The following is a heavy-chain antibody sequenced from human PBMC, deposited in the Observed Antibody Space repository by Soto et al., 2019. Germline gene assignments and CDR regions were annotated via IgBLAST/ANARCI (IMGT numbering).Heavy chain of an antibody. CDR1: GYSFTSYW. V-gene: IGHV5-51*01. CDR3: ARSKVATIRGYYYYMDV. J-gene: IGHJ6*03. CDR2: IYPGDSDT. D-gene: IGHD5-12*01. Sequence: ESLKISCKGSGYSFTSYWIGWVRQMPGKGLEWMGIIYPGDSDTRYSPSFQGQVTISADKSISTAYLQWSSLKASDTAMYYCARSKVATIRGYYYYMDVWGKGTTVTVSS.